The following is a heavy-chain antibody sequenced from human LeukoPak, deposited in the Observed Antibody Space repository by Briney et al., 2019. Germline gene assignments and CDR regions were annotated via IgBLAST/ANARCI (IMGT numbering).Heavy chain of an antibody. Sequence: SETLSLTCAVYGGSFSGYYWGWIRQPPGKGLEWIGSIYYSGSTYYNPSLKSRVTISVDTSKNQFSLKLSSVTAADTAVYYCARQHRIVVVTAIQDYFDYWGQGTLVTVSS. CDR2: IYYSGST. CDR3: ARQHRIVVVTAIQDYFDY. J-gene: IGHJ4*02. V-gene: IGHV4-39*01. CDR1: GGSFSGYY. D-gene: IGHD2-21*02.